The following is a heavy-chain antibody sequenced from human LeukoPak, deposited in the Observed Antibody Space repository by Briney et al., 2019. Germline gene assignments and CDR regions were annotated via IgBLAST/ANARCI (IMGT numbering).Heavy chain of an antibody. V-gene: IGHV4-59*01. J-gene: IGHJ4*02. CDR1: GASISSYY. D-gene: IGHD4-17*01. CDR3: ARLGDYGSSDY. CDR2: IYYSGST. Sequence: SETLSLTCTVSGASISSYYWSWVRQPPGKGLEWIGYIYYSGSTSYNPSLKSRLTISVDTSKNQFSLRLSSVTAADTAVYYCARLGDYGSSDYWGQGTLVTVSS.